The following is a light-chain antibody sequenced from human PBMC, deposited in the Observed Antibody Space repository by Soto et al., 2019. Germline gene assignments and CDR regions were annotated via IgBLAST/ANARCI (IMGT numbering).Light chain of an antibody. J-gene: IGLJ1*01. CDR1: SSNIGAGYD. CDR3: QSYDSSLSAYV. Sequence: QSVLTQPPSVSGAPGQRVTISCTGSSSNIGAGYDVHWYQQLPGTAPKLLIYGNSNRPSGVPDRFSGSKSRTSASLAITGLQAEDEADYYCQSYDSSLSAYVVGTGTKLTVL. V-gene: IGLV1-40*01. CDR2: GNS.